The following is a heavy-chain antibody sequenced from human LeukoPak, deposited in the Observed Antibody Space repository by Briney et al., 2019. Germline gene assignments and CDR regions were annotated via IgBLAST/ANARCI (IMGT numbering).Heavy chain of an antibody. CDR2: IYYSGST. CDR1: GGSFSGYY. V-gene: IGHV4-59*01. J-gene: IGHJ5*02. Sequence: SETLSLTCAVYGGSFSGYYWSWIRQPPGKGLEWIGHIYYSGSTNYNPSLKSRVTISVDTSKNQFSLKLSSVTAADTAVYYCARDGSGCGGDCYYGNWFDPWGQGTLVTVSS. D-gene: IGHD2-21*02. CDR3: ARDGSGCGGDCYYGNWFDP.